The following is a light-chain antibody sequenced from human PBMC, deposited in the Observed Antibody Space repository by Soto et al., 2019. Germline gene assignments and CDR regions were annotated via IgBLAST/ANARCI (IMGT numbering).Light chain of an antibody. CDR3: NSYTSSSTYV. CDR1: SSDVGGYNY. J-gene: IGLJ1*01. V-gene: IGLV2-14*03. CDR2: DVA. Sequence: QSALTQPASVSGSHGQSVTISCTGTSSDVGGYNYVSWYQHHPGKAPKLMIYDVANRPSGVSNRFSGSKSGNTASLTISGLQAEDEADYYCNSYTSSSTYVFGTGTKLTVL.